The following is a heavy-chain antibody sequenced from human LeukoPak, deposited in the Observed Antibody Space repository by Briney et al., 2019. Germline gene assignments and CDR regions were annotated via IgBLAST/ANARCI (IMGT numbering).Heavy chain of an antibody. Sequence: SETLSLTCAVYGESFSAYFWTWIRQPPGKGLEWIGEISRGGSTNYSPSLKSRVTISLDTSKNQVSLTLSSVTAADMAMYYCGVSTTRATTRTIDYWGQGTLVTVSS. CDR3: GVSTTRATTRTIDY. J-gene: IGHJ4*02. CDR1: GESFSAYF. CDR2: ISRGGST. D-gene: IGHD4-17*01. V-gene: IGHV4-34*01.